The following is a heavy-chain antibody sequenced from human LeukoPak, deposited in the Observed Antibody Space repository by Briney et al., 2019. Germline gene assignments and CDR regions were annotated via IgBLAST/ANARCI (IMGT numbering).Heavy chain of an antibody. CDR3: VRDWDGNSYFDY. V-gene: IGHV3-21*01. CDR2: ISSSSTYI. J-gene: IGHJ4*02. CDR1: GFTFSSYS. D-gene: IGHD4-23*01. Sequence: GGSLRLSCAASGFTFSSYSMNWVRQAPGKGLEWVSSISSSSTYIYYADSVKGRFTISRDNAKNSLYLQMNSLRAEDTAVYYCVRDWDGNSYFDYWGQGTLVTVSS.